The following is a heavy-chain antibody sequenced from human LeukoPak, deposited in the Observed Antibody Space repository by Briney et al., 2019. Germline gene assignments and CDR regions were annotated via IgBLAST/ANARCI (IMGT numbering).Heavy chain of an antibody. Sequence: SVKVSCKASGGTFSSYAISWVRQAPGQGLEWMGGIIPIFGTANYAQKFQGRVTITADESTSTAYMELSSLRSEDTAVYYCARAVVPAAMYYYYYMDVWGKGTTVTVSS. V-gene: IGHV1-69*13. CDR3: ARAVVPAAMYYYYYMDV. CDR2: IIPIFGTA. D-gene: IGHD2-2*01. CDR1: GGTFSSYA. J-gene: IGHJ6*03.